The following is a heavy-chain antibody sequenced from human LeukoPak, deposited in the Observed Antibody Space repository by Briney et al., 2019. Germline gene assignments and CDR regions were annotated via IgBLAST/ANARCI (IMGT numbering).Heavy chain of an antibody. Sequence: GGSLRLSCAAYGFTVSRNYMSWVRQAPGKGLKWVSVIYSGGSTYYADSVKGRFTVSRDNSKNTLYLQMNSLRAEDTAVYYCARDSGGYDYALDYWGQGTLVTVSS. J-gene: IGHJ4*02. CDR2: IYSGGST. V-gene: IGHV3-66*01. D-gene: IGHD5-12*01. CDR1: GFTVSRNY. CDR3: ARDSGGYDYALDY.